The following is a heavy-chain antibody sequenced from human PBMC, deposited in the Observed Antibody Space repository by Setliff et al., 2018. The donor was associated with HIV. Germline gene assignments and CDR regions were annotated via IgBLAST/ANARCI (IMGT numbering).Heavy chain of an antibody. CDR1: GGIFNTYG. Sequence: GASVKVSCKASGGIFNTYGMNWVRQAPGQGLEWVGWIAVYNGKTQYSQNFQGRVTLTADTSTTTAYMELGSLRSDDTAVYYCARVYTYTYDYWGQGTLVTVSS. D-gene: IGHD1-1*01. CDR2: IAVYNGKT. V-gene: IGHV1-18*01. CDR3: ARVYTYTYDY. J-gene: IGHJ4*02.